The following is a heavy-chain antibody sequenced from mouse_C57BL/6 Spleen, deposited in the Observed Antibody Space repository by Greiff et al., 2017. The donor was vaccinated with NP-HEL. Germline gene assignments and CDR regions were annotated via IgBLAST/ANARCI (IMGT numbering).Heavy chain of an antibody. CDR3: ARNLRDDYDGVYFDY. Sequence: VQRVESGPGLVQPSQSLSITCTVSGFSLTSYGVHWVRQSPGKGLEWLGVIWSGGSTDYNGAFISRLSIRKDNSKSQVFFKMNSLQADDTAIYYCARNLRDDYDGVYFDYWGQGTTLTVSS. D-gene: IGHD2-4*01. CDR1: GFSLTSYG. J-gene: IGHJ2*01. CDR2: IWSGGST. V-gene: IGHV2-2*01.